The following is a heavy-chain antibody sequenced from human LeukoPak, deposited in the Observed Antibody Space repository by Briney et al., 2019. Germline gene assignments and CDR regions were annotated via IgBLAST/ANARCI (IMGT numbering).Heavy chain of an antibody. V-gene: IGHV4-34*01. CDR2: INHSGST. J-gene: IGHJ5*02. Sequence: SETLSLTCAVYGGSFSGYYWSWIRQPPGKGLEWIGEINHSGSTNYNPSLKSRVTISVDTSKNQFSLKLSSVTAADTAVYYCARRSMVRGARIRGWFDPWGQGTLVTVSS. D-gene: IGHD3-10*01. CDR3: ARRSMVRGARIRGWFDP. CDR1: GGSFSGYY.